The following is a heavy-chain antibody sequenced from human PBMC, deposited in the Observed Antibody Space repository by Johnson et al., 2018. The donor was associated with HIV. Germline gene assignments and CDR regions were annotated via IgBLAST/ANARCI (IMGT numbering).Heavy chain of an antibody. CDR3: ARGGLWFGEADAFDI. Sequence: QVQVVESGGDVVQPGGSLRLSCAASGFSFSFYGIHWVRQAPGKGLEWVAFIRYDASNRYYADSVKGRFTISRDNSKNTLYLQMNSLRAEDTAVYYCARGGLWFGEADAFDIWGQGTM. V-gene: IGHV3-30*02. J-gene: IGHJ3*02. CDR1: GFSFSFYG. CDR2: IRYDASNR. D-gene: IGHD3-10*01.